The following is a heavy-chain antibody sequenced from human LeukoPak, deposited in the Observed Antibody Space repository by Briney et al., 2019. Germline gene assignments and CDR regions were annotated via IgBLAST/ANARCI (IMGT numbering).Heavy chain of an antibody. V-gene: IGHV3-64D*06. CDR3: VKAQGYCSGGTCYFDY. J-gene: IGHJ4*02. CDR2: ISGDGYST. D-gene: IGHD2-15*01. Sequence: GGSLRLSCSASGFTFRTYVMYWVGQAPGRGLEYVSAISGDGYSTYADSVKGRFTISRDNSKNTLYLQMSSLRAEDTAVCYCVKAQGYCSGGTCYFDYWGQGTLVTVSS. CDR1: GFTFRTYV.